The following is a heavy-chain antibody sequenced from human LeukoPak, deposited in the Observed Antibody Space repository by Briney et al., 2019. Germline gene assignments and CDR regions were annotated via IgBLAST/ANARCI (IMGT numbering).Heavy chain of an antibody. D-gene: IGHD7-27*01. CDR1: GGSISSYY. CDR3: ARGRHIEAGEHFDY. Sequence: SETLSLTCTVSGGSISSYYWSWIRQPAGKGLEWIGRIYTSGSTNYNPSLKSRVTMSVDTSKKKFSLQRSSMTAAHTAVYYCARGRHIEAGEHFDYWGQGTLVTVSS. CDR2: IYTSGST. V-gene: IGHV4-4*07. J-gene: IGHJ4*02.